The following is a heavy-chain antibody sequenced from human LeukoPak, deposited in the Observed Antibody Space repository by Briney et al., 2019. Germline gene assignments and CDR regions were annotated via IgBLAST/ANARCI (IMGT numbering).Heavy chain of an antibody. Sequence: SETLSLTCTVSGGSISSYYWSWIRQPPGKGLEWIGYIYYSGSTNYNPSLKSRVTISVDTSKNQFSLKLSSVTAADTAVYYCARDNLGYCSGGSCYSDWFDPWGQGTLVTVSS. D-gene: IGHD2-15*01. V-gene: IGHV4-59*01. CDR1: GGSISSYY. CDR2: IYYSGST. J-gene: IGHJ5*02. CDR3: ARDNLGYCSGGSCYSDWFDP.